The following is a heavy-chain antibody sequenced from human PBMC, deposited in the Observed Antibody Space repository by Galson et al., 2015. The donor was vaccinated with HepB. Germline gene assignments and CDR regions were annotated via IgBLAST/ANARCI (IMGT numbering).Heavy chain of an antibody. J-gene: IGHJ5*02. V-gene: IGHV3-23*01. Sequence: SLRLSCAASGFTFSSYAMSWVRQAPGKGLEWVSAISGSGGSTYYADSVKGRFTISRDNSKNTLYLQMNSLRAEDTAVYYCAKELGRITMVRDHRGNNWFDPWGQGTLVTVSS. CDR3: AKELGRITMVRDHRGNNWFDP. D-gene: IGHD3-10*01. CDR1: GFTFSSYA. CDR2: ISGSGGST.